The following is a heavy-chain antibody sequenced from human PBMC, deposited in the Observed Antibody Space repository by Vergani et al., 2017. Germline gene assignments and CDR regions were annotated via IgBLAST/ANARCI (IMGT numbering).Heavy chain of an antibody. CDR1: GGSISSYY. CDR2: IYYRGST. D-gene: IGHD3-22*01. CDR3: ARGDYYDSSGYIILG. Sequence: QVQLQESGPGLVKPSETLSLTCTVSGGSISSYYWSWIRQPPGKGLEWIGYIYYRGSTNYNPSLKSRVTISVDTSKNQFSLKLSSVTAADTAVYYCARGDYYDSSGYIILGWGQGTLVTVSS. J-gene: IGHJ4*02. V-gene: IGHV4-59*01.